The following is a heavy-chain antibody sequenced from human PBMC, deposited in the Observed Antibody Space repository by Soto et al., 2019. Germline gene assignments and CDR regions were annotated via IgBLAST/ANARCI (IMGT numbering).Heavy chain of an antibody. J-gene: IGHJ4*02. D-gene: IGHD2-15*01. CDR3: ARGLNYVVY. V-gene: IGHV4-34*01. CDR2: INQSGST. Sequence: PSETLSRTCAVYGGSFSGYYWSWLRQPPGKGLEWIGEINQSGSTNYNPSLKSRVTISVDTSKNQFSLKVSSVNAADKAVYYCARGLNYVVYWGQGTLVRVYS. CDR1: GGSFSGYY.